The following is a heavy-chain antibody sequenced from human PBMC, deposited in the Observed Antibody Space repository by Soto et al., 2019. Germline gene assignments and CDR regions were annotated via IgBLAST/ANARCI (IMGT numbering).Heavy chain of an antibody. CDR2: ISHDGSNK. Sequence: PGGSLRLSCAASGFTFSSYGMHWVRQAPGKGLEWVAVISHDGSNKYYADSVMGRFTISRDNSKNTLYLQMNSLRADDAAVYYCEKGVHFWSGSWYFDYWAQGNLVSVS. CDR3: EKGVHFWSGSWYFDY. J-gene: IGHJ4*02. D-gene: IGHD3-3*01. V-gene: IGHV3-30*18. CDR1: GFTFSSYG.